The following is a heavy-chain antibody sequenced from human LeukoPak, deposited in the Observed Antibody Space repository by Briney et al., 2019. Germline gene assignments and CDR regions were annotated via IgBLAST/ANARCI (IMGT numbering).Heavy chain of an antibody. CDR1: GGSISNYY. D-gene: IGHD2-2*01. V-gene: IGHV4-4*07. CDR2: FYNSGST. J-gene: IGHJ5*02. CDR3: ARVTKSRDAPPNWFDP. Sequence: KPSETLSLTCTVSGGSISNYYWSWIRQPAGKGLEWIGRFYNSGSTNYNPSLKSRVTISVDTSKNQFSLKLSSVTAADTAVYYCARVTKSRDAPPNWFDPWGQGTLVTVSS.